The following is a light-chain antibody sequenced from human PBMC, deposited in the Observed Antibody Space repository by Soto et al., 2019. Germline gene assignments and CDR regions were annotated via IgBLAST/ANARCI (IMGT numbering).Light chain of an antibody. CDR1: QSVSGNY. Sequence: EIVLTQSPGTLSLSPGERATLSCRASQSVSGNYLAWYQQKPGQSPRLLIYGSSDRATGIPDRFSGSGSGTDFPLTITRVEPEDFAVYFCQQYGSSPPYTFGQGTKLEIK. CDR2: GSS. CDR3: QQYGSSPPYT. J-gene: IGKJ2*01. V-gene: IGKV3-20*01.